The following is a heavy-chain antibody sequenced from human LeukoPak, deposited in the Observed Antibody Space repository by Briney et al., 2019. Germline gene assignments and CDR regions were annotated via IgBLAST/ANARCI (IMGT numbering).Heavy chain of an antibody. J-gene: IGHJ3*02. Sequence: SETLSLTCTVAGGSVSSGGDYWSWIRQHPGKGLEWIGCIYYSGSTYSNPSLKSRITISVDTSKNHFSLRLSSVTAADTAVYYCARVTTISGVVSAPRGAFDIWGQGTMVTVSS. CDR1: GGSVSSGGDY. V-gene: IGHV4-31*03. D-gene: IGHD3-3*01. CDR2: IYYSGST. CDR3: ARVTTISGVVSAPRGAFDI.